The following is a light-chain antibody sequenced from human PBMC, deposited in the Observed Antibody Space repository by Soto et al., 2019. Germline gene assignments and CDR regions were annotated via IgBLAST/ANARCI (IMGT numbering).Light chain of an antibody. CDR2: RTN. J-gene: IGLJ2*01. CDR1: SSNIGSNY. Sequence: QSVLTQPPSASGTPGQRVTISCSGSSSNIGSNYVYWYQQLPGTAPKLLIYRTNQRPSGVPDRFSGSKSGTSASLAISGLRSEYEADYDCAAWDDSLSGPVFGGGTKLTVL. CDR3: AAWDDSLSGPV. V-gene: IGLV1-47*01.